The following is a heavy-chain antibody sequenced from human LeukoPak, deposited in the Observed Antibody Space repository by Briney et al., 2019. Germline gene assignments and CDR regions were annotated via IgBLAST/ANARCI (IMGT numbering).Heavy chain of an antibody. CDR2: ICSRGSYI. CDR1: GFTFSSYE. Sequence: GGSLRLSCVVSGFTFSSYEMNWVRQAPGMGLEWVSYICSRGSYIYYAESVKGRFTISRDNAKNSLYLQMNSLRAEDTAVYYGARDLYYFGSGSYVPGLPDYWGQGTLVTVSS. D-gene: IGHD3-10*01. CDR3: ARDLYYFGSGSYVPGLPDY. V-gene: IGHV3-48*03. J-gene: IGHJ4*02.